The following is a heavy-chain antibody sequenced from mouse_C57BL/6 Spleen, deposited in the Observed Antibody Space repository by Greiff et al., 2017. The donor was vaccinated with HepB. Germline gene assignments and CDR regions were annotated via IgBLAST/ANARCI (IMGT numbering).Heavy chain of an antibody. D-gene: IGHD2-14*01. V-gene: IGHV5-6*01. J-gene: IGHJ2*01. Sequence: EVQRVESGGDLVKPGGSLKLSCAASGFTFSSYCMSWVRQTPESVKGRFTISRDNAKNTLYLQMSSLKSEDTAMYYCARRGGTSYYFDYWGQGTTLTVSS. CDR3: ARRGGTSYYFDY. CDR1: GFTFSSYC.